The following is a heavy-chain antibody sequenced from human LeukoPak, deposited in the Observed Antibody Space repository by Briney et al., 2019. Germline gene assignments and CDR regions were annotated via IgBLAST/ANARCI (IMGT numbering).Heavy chain of an antibody. Sequence: TGGSLRLSCAASGFTVSSNYMSWVRQAPGKGLEWVSVIYSGGSIYYADSVKGRFTISRDNSKNTLYLQMNSLRAEDTAVYYCSLYSSSWYSSDWFDPWGQGTLVTVSS. CDR1: GFTVSSNY. D-gene: IGHD6-13*01. CDR3: SLYSSSWYSSDWFDP. J-gene: IGHJ5*02. CDR2: IYSGGSI. V-gene: IGHV3-66*01.